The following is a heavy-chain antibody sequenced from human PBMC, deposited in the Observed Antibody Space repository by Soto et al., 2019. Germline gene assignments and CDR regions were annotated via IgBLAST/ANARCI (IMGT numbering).Heavy chain of an antibody. Sequence: ASVKVSCKASGYTFTSYDINWVRQATGQGLEGMGWMNPNSGNTGYAQKFQGRVTMTRNTSISTAYMELSSMSSEDTAVYYCARATPIQAAAGTPEGGVWFDPWGQGTLVTVSS. CDR1: GYTFTSYD. CDR3: ARATPIQAAAGTPEGGVWFDP. V-gene: IGHV1-8*01. D-gene: IGHD6-13*01. J-gene: IGHJ5*02. CDR2: MNPNSGNT.